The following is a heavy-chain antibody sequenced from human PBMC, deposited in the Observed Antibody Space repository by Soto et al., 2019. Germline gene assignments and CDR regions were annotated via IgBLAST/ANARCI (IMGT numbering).Heavy chain of an antibody. D-gene: IGHD3-3*01. J-gene: IGHJ6*02. CDR2: IYYSGST. CDR1: GGSISSSSYY. Sequence: PSETLSLTCTVSGGSISSSSYYWGWIRQTPGKGLEWIGSIYYSGSTYYNPSLKSRVTISVDTSKNQFSLKLSSVTAADTAVYYCARQGGYDFWSGRSSNYYYYGMDVWGQGTTVTVSS. CDR3: ARQGGYDFWSGRSSNYYYYGMDV. V-gene: IGHV4-39*01.